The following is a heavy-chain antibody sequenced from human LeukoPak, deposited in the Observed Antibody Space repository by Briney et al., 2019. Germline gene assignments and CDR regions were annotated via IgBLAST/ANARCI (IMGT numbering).Heavy chain of an antibody. CDR1: GASTSNYY. D-gene: IGHD2-21*01. CDR3: ARCTGVVRGLDY. J-gene: IGHJ4*02. Sequence: PSETLSLTCTVSGASTSNYYWSWIRQPPGKGPEWIGYIYYTGSANYNPSLKSRITISGDTSKNQFSLNLTSVTAADTAVYYCARCTGVVRGLDYWGQGTLVTVSS. V-gene: IGHV4-59*01. CDR2: IYYTGSA.